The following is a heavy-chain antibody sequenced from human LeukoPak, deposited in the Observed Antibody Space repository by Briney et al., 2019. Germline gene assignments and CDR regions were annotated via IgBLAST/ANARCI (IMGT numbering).Heavy chain of an antibody. CDR1: GFTFNSYW. CDR3: ARWSYVSGTWFLDS. Sequence: GGSLRLSREASGFTFNSYWMSWVRQAPGKGLEWVADINEDGSTIYYVNSVKGRFTISRDNAKNSLSLQLNTLRAEDRAVYYCARWSYVSGTWFLDSWGQGALVTVSS. D-gene: IGHD3-10*01. J-gene: IGHJ4*02. V-gene: IGHV3-7*05. CDR2: INEDGSTI.